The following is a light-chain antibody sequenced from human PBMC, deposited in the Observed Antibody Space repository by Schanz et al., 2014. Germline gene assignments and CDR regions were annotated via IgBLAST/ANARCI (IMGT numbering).Light chain of an antibody. CDR1: SSNIGAAND. CDR2: GNS. V-gene: IGLV1-40*01. Sequence: QSVLTQPPSVSGAPGQRVTISCTGSSSNIGAANDVHWYQQLPGTAPKLLIYGNSNRPSGVPDRFSGSKSGTSASLAISGLQSEDEGNYYCASWDDSLSAWLFGGGTKLTV. CDR3: ASWDDSLSAWL. J-gene: IGLJ3*02.